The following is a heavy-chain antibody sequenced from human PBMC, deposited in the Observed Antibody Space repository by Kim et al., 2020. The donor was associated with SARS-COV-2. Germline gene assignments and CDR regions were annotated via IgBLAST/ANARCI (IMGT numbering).Heavy chain of an antibody. CDR2: IGSGGETT. CDR1: GFTFSSYA. CDR3: AKYLTVRGRGFDL. Sequence: GGSLRLSCAASGFTFSSYAMNWLRQAPGKGLEWVSTIGSGGETTYYADSVKGRFTISRDQSKNTLYLQMNSLRAEDTAVYYCAKYLTVRGRGFDLWGRGT. J-gene: IGHJ2*01. D-gene: IGHD3-10*01. V-gene: IGHV3-23*01.